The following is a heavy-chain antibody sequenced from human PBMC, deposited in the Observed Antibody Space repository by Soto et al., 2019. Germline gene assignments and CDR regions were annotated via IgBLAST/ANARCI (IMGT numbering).Heavy chain of an antibody. V-gene: IGHV3-21*01. J-gene: IGHJ6*03. D-gene: IGHD3-10*01. CDR2: ISSSSSYI. Sequence: GGSLRLSCAASGFTLSNYGMHWVRQVPGKGLEWVSSISSSSSYIYYADSVKGRFTISRDNAKNSLYLQMNSLRAEDTAVYYCARDRLRGVSLYMDVWGKGTTVTVSS. CDR1: GFTLSNYG. CDR3: ARDRLRGVSLYMDV.